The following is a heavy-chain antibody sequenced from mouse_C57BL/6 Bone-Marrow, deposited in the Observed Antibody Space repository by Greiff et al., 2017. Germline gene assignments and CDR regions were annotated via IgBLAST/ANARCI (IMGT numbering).Heavy chain of an antibody. V-gene: IGHV1-80*01. Sequence: VQLQQSGAELVKPGASVKISCKASGYAFSSYWMNWVKQRPGKGLEWIGQIYPGDGDTNYNGKFKGKATLTADKSSSTAYMQLSSLTSEDSAVYFCARSRYDGSRRYFDVWGTGTTVTVSS. J-gene: IGHJ1*03. D-gene: IGHD1-1*01. CDR1: GYAFSSYW. CDR3: ARSRYDGSRRYFDV. CDR2: IYPGDGDT.